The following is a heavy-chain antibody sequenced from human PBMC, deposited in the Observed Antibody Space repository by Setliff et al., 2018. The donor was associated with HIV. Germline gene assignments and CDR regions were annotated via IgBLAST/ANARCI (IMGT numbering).Heavy chain of an antibody. D-gene: IGHD6-19*01. J-gene: IGHJ5*02. CDR2: ITWDGGGT. CDR1: GFTFDDYA. Sequence: RLSCAASGFTFDDYAMNWVRQVPGKGLEWVSLITWDGGGTKYSDSVKGRFTISRDNSKNSVFLQMDNLRPEDTALYYCTGGLTSGWYTSWGQGTLVTVSS. V-gene: IGHV3-43D*04. CDR3: TGGLTSGWYTS.